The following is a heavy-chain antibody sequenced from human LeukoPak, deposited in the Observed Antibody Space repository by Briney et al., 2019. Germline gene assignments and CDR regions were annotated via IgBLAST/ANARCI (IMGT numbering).Heavy chain of an antibody. J-gene: IGHJ6*03. CDR2: IYHSGST. Sequence: SETLSLTCTVSGYSISSGYYWGWIRQPPGKGLEWIGSIYHSGSTYYNPSLKSRVTISVDTSKSQFSLKLSSVTAADTAVYYCARANGARRGWYYYYYMDVWGKGTTVTVSS. V-gene: IGHV4-38-2*02. D-gene: IGHD4-17*01. CDR3: ARANGARRGWYYYYYMDV. CDR1: GYSISSGYY.